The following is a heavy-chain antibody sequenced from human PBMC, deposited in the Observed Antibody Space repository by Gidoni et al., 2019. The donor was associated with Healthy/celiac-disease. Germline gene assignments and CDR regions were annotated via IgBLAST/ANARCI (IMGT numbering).Heavy chain of an antibody. V-gene: IGHV3-13*01. CDR3: ARESTSSGAFDI. Sequence: EVQLVESGGGLVQPGGSLRLSCAASGFTFSSYDMHWVRQATGKGLEWVSAIGTAGDTYYPGSVKGRFTISRENAKNSLYLQMNSLRAGDTAVYYCARESTSSGAFDIWGQGTMVTVSS. CDR2: IGTAGDT. J-gene: IGHJ3*02. D-gene: IGHD2-2*01. CDR1: GFTFSSYD.